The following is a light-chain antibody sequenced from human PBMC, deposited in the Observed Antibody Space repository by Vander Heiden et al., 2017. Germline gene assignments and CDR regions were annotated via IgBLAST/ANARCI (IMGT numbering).Light chain of an antibody. CDR1: MLRSYS. V-gene: IGLV3-19*01. CDR2: GKN. J-gene: IGLJ2*01. Sequence: SSELAQGPAVCVGLRQTGRITFQGSMLRSYSSSWYHQKLRQAPVLVIYGKNNRPSGIPDRFSGSSSGNTASLTITGAQAEDEADYYCNSRDSSGNHVVFGGGTKLTVL. CDR3: NSRDSSGNHVV.